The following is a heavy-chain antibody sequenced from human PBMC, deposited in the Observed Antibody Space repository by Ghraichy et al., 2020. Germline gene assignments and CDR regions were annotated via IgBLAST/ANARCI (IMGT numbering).Heavy chain of an antibody. CDR1: GFTFSSYA. V-gene: IGHV3-23*01. CDR2: ISGSGGSI. D-gene: IGHD6-19*01. Sequence: LSLTCAASGFTFSSYAMTWVRQAPGRGLEWVSVISGSGGSIYYADSVKGRFTISRDNSKNTLYLQTNSLRVEDTAVYYCAKDKYSSGWYPLDYWGQGTLVTVSS. CDR3: AKDKYSSGWYPLDY. J-gene: IGHJ4*02.